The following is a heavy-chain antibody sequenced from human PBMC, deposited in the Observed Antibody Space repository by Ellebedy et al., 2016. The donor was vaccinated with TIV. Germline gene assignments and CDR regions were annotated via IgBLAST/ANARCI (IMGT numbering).Heavy chain of an antibody. D-gene: IGHD4-17*01. V-gene: IGHV3-53*01. CDR2: IYSGGST. J-gene: IGHJ4*02. CDR1: GFTVSSNY. Sequence: GGSLRLXXAASGFTVSSNYMSWVRQAPGKGLEWVSVIYSGGSTYYADSVKGRFTISRDNSKNTLYLQMNSLRAEDTAVYYCARAGHGDYFLLDYWGQGTLVTVSS. CDR3: ARAGHGDYFLLDY.